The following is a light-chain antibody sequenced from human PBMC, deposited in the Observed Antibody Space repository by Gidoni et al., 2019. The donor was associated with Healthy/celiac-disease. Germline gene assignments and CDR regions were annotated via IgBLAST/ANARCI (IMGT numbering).Light chain of an antibody. J-gene: IGKJ3*01. CDR2: DAS. CDR3: QQRSNWPLT. Sequence: IVLTQSPATLSLSPGERATLSCRASQSVSSYLAWYQQKPGQAPRLLIYDASNRATDIPARFSGSGSGTDCTLTISSLEPEDFAVYYCQQRSNWPLTFGPGTKVDIK. CDR1: QSVSSY. V-gene: IGKV3-11*01.